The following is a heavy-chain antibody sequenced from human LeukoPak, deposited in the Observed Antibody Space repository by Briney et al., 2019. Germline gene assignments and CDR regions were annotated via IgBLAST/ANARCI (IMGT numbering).Heavy chain of an antibody. J-gene: IGHJ5*02. CDR3: TRDSGTYNWFDP. D-gene: IGHD1-26*01. V-gene: IGHV3-73*01. Sequence: PGGSLRLSCAASGFTFSGSAIHWVRQSSGKGLEWVGQIDKKDKGCATATAYAASAKGRFTISRDDSINTAYLQMKSLKTEDTALYYCTRDSGTYNWFDPWGQGTLVTVSS. CDR2: IDKKDKGCATAT. CDR1: GFTFSGSA.